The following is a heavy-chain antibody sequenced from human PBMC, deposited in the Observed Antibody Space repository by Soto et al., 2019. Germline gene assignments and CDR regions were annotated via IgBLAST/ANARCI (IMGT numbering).Heavy chain of an antibody. D-gene: IGHD6-19*01. Sequence: QVQLVESGGGVVQPGRSLRLSCAAYGFTLRSYAMHWVRQAPGKGLECVAAISYDGSKKYYADSVKGRFTISRDNSKSTLYVQMDTLRAEDTAVYYCARDPYSSGWLDYWGQGTLVTVSS. V-gene: IGHV3-30-3*01. J-gene: IGHJ4*02. CDR2: ISYDGSKK. CDR3: ARDPYSSGWLDY. CDR1: GFTLRSYA.